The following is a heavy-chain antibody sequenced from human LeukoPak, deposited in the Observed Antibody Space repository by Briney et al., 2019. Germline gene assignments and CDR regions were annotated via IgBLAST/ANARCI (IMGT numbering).Heavy chain of an antibody. CDR2: IYPGDSDT. V-gene: IGHV5-51*01. Sequence: GESLKISCKGSGYSFTSYWIGWVRQMPGKGLEWMGIIYPGDSDTRYSPSFQGQVTISADKSISTAYLQWGSLKASDTAMYYCARHVPRLRGDYYYYYMDVWGKGTTVTISS. D-gene: IGHD2-15*01. J-gene: IGHJ6*03. CDR3: ARHVPRLRGDYYYYYMDV. CDR1: GYSFTSYW.